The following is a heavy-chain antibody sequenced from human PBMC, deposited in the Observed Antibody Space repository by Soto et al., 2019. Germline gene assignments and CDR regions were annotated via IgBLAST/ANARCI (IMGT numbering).Heavy chain of an antibody. V-gene: IGHV4-34*01. Sequence: SETLSLTCAVYGGSFSGYYWSWIRQPPGKGLEWIGEINHSGSTNYNPSLKSRVTISVDTSKNQFSLKLSSVTAADTAVYYCARGMTYYDFWSGTTIYYYYGMDVWGQGTTVTVS. CDR1: GGSFSGYY. CDR2: INHSGST. CDR3: ARGMTYYDFWSGTTIYYYYGMDV. J-gene: IGHJ6*02. D-gene: IGHD3-3*01.